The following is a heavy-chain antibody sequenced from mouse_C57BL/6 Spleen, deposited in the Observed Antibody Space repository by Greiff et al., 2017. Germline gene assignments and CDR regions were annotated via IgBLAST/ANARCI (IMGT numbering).Heavy chain of an antibody. Sequence: QVQLQQPGAELVRPGTSVKLSCKASGYTFTSYWMHWVKQRPGQGLEWIGVIDPSDSYTNSNQKFKGKATLTVDTSSSTAYMQLSSLTSEDSAVYYCARSTTVVARFDYWGQGTTLTVSS. V-gene: IGHV1-59*01. CDR2: IDPSDSYT. D-gene: IGHD1-1*01. CDR3: ARSTTVVARFDY. J-gene: IGHJ2*01. CDR1: GYTFTSYW.